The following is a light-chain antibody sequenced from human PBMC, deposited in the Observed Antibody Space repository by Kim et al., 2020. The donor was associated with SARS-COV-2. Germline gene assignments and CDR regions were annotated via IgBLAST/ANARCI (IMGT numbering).Light chain of an antibody. V-gene: IGKV1-5*03. CDR3: QQYNTYSWT. CDR1: QSISGW. CDR2: EAS. Sequence: DIQMTQSPSTLSASVGDRVTITCRASQSISGWLAWHQQKPGKAPKVLIYEASSLESGVSSRFTGSGSGTEFTLTISSLQPDDFATYYCQQYNTYSWTFGQGTTVDIK. J-gene: IGKJ1*01.